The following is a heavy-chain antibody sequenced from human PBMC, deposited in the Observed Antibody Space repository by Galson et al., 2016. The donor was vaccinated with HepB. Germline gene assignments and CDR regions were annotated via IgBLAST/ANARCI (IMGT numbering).Heavy chain of an antibody. CDR2: IKPDGSEK. CDR3: ALYCYDISGFVEYFQH. CDR1: GFTFSSVW. D-gene: IGHD3-22*01. Sequence: SLRLSCATSGFTFSSVWMSWVRQAPGKGLEWVANIKPDGSEKYYVDSLKGRFTISRDNAKNSLYLQMNSLRAEDTGVYYCALYCYDISGFVEYFQHWGQGTRVTVSS. J-gene: IGHJ1*01. V-gene: IGHV3-7*03.